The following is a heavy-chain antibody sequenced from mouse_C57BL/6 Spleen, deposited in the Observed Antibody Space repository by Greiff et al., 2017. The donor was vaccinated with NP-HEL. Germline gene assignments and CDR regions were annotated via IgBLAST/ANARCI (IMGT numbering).Heavy chain of an antibody. CDR3: TRGSYDYYKEAWFAY. CDR1: GFTFSSYA. CDR2: ISSGGDYI. D-gene: IGHD2-4*01. Sequence: EVKLVESGEGLVKPGGSLKLSCAASGFTFSSYAMSWVRQTPEKRLEWVAYISSGGDYIYYADTVKGRFTISRDNARNTLYLQMSSLKSEDTAMYYCTRGSYDYYKEAWFAYWGQGTLVTVSA. J-gene: IGHJ3*01. V-gene: IGHV5-9-1*02.